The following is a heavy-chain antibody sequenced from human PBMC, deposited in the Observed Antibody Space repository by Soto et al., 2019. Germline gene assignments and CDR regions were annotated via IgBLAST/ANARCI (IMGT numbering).Heavy chain of an antibody. V-gene: IGHV4-31*03. J-gene: IGHJ6*02. CDR1: GICITCGSYY. Sequence: TLNLTFTFHGICITCGSYYWTFIRQHPGKGLEWIGYNYYSGITYYDRSLKSRVTILLDTSKNQFSLKLSSVTAADTAVYYCARGSSIAGLYYGMDVWGQGTTVS. CDR2: NYYSGIT. CDR3: ARGSSIAGLYYGMDV. D-gene: IGHD6-6*01.